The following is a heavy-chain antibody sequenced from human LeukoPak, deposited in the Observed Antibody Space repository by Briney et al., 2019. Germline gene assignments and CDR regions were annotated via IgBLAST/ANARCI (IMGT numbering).Heavy chain of an antibody. D-gene: IGHD6-19*01. J-gene: IGHJ4*02. V-gene: IGHV3-33*01. CDR3: ARERYSSGWYSDY. Sequence: GGSLRLSCAASGFTFSSYGMHWVRQAPGKGLEWVAVIWYDGSNKYYADSVKGRFTISRDNSKSTLSLQMNNLRAEDTAVYYCARERYSSGWYSDYWGQGTLVTVSS. CDR1: GFTFSSYG. CDR2: IWYDGSNK.